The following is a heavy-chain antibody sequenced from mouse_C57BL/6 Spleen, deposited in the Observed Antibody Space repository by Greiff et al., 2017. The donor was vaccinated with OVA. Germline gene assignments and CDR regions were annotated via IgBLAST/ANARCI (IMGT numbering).Heavy chain of an antibody. Sequence: VQLQQSGPELVKPGASVKISCKASGYTFTDYYMNWVKQSHGKSLEWIGDINPNNGGTSYNQKFKGKATLTVDKSSSTAYMELRSLTSEDSAVYYCARGKGLFDYWGQGTTLTVSS. V-gene: IGHV1-26*01. CDR1: GYTFTDYY. CDR3: ARGKGLFDY. CDR2: INPNNGGT. J-gene: IGHJ2*01.